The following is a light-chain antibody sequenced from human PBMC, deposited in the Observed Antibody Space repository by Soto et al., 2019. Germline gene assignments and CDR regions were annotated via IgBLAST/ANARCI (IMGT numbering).Light chain of an antibody. Sequence: EIVLTQSPATLSLSPGERATLSCRASQSVSSYLAWYQQKPGQAPRLLIYDASNRATGIPARFSGSGSRTDFALTISSLEPEDFAVYYCQQRSNWPSLTFGQGTKVEIK. V-gene: IGKV3-11*01. CDR1: QSVSSY. CDR3: QQRSNWPSLT. CDR2: DAS. J-gene: IGKJ1*01.